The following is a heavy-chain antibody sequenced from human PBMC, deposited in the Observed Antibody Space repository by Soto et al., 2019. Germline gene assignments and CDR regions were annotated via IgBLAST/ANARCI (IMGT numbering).Heavy chain of an antibody. D-gene: IGHD6-6*01. CDR1: GYTFTSYD. Sequence: QVQLVQSGAEVKKPGASVKVSCKASGYTFTSYDINWVRQATGQGLEWMGWMNPNSGNTGYAQKFQGRVTMTRNTSISTAYMELSSLRSEDTAVYYCARGITAGYSCSWGYYYYGMDVWGQGTTVTVSS. CDR2: MNPNSGNT. V-gene: IGHV1-8*01. CDR3: ARGITAGYSCSWGYYYYGMDV. J-gene: IGHJ6*02.